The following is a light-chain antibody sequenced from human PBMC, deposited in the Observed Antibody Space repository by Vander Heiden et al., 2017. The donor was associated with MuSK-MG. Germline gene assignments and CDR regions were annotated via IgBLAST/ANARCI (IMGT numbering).Light chain of an antibody. V-gene: IGKV3-20*01. CDR3: QQYGSSPSYT. CDR2: GAS. Sequence: EIVLTQSPGTLSLSPGERATLSCRASQSVSSSYLAWYQQKPGQAPRLLIYGASSRATGIPDFTLTISRLEPEDFAVYYCQQYGSSPSYTFGQGTKLEIK. J-gene: IGKJ2*01. CDR1: QSVSSSY.